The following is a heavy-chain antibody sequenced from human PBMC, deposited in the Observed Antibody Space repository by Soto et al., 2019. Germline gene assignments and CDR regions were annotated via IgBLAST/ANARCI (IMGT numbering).Heavy chain of an antibody. D-gene: IGHD3-10*01. Sequence: QAQLVQSGAEVKKPGASVKVSCKASGYTFTGAYIHWVRQAPGQGLEWMGCINPNSGGTEFAQKFQGRVNRTRDKSNNKRYKEGGRPGSDRTGLQYRGPKFTEKSYGVDVWGQGTAVTVSS. CDR1: GYTFTGAY. J-gene: IGHJ6*02. CDR2: INPNSGGT. CDR3: GPKFTEKSYGVDV. V-gene: IGHV1-2*01.